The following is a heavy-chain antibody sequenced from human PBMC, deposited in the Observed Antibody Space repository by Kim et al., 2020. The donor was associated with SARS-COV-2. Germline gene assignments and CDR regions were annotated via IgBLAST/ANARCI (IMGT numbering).Heavy chain of an antibody. Sequence: SETLSLTCAVYGGSFSGYYWSWIRQPPGKGLEWIGEINHSGSTNYNPSLKSRVTISVDTSKNQFSLKLSSVTAADTAVYYCARGPAWGSSPVVWFDPWGQGTLVTVSS. CDR2: INHSGST. V-gene: IGHV4-34*01. CDR3: ARGPAWGSSPVVWFDP. J-gene: IGHJ5*02. CDR1: GGSFSGYY. D-gene: IGHD6-13*01.